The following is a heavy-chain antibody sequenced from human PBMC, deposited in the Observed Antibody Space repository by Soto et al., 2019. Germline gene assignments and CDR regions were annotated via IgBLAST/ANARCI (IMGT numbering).Heavy chain of an antibody. D-gene: IGHD2-21*01. V-gene: IGHV3-30*18. CDR1: GFTFSSYG. CDR2: ISYDGSNK. CDR3: AKEGIPPHRNGMDV. J-gene: IGHJ6*02. Sequence: GGSLRLSCAASGFTFSSYGMHWVRQAPGKGLEWVAVISYDGSNKYYADSVKGRFTISRDNSKNTLYLQMNSLRAEDTAVYYCAKEGIPPHRNGMDVWGQGTTVTV.